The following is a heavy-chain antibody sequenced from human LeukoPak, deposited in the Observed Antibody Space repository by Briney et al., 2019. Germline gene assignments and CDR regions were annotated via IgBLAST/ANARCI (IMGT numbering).Heavy chain of an antibody. Sequence: GGSLRLSCSGSGFTFMNYVMAWVRQAPGKGLEWVSSIRLGGGLTHSADPVKGRFIISRDMDTLFLQMNNLRPEDTAMYYCARKITMVRGPLIKGYFDLWGRGTLVSVSS. CDR1: GFTFMNYV. CDR3: ARKITMVRGPLIKGYFDL. J-gene: IGHJ2*01. CDR2: IRLGGGLT. D-gene: IGHD3-10*01. V-gene: IGHV3-23*01.